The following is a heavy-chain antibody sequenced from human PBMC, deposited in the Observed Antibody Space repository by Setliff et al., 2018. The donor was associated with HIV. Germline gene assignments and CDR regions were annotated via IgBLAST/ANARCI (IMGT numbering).Heavy chain of an antibody. CDR3: ATSSRIYYYSYMDA. V-gene: IGHV1-18*01. J-gene: IGHJ6*03. D-gene: IGHD2-2*01. CDR1: GYTFTSYG. Sequence: ASVKVSCKASGYTFTSYGISWVRQAPGQGLEWMGWISAYNGNTNYAQKLQGRVTMTTGTSTSTAYMELRSLRSDDTAVYYCATSSRIYYYSYMDAWGKGTTVTVSS. CDR2: ISAYNGNT.